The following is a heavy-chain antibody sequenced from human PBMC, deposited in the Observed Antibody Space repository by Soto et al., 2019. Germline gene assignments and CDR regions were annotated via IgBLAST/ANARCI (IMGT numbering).Heavy chain of an antibody. V-gene: IGHV4-59*08. Sequence: SETLSLTCTVSGGSISSYYWSWIRQPPGKGLEWIGYIYYSGSTNYNPSLKSRVTISVDTSKNQFSLKLSSVTAADTAVYYCARHALSSSTSFLPWGQGTLVTVSS. CDR1: GGSISSYY. J-gene: IGHJ5*02. CDR2: IYYSGST. D-gene: IGHD2-2*01. CDR3: ARHALSSSTSFLP.